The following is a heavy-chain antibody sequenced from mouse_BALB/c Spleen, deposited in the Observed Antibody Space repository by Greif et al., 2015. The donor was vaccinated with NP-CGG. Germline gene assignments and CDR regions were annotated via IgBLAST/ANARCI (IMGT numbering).Heavy chain of an antibody. J-gene: IGHJ3*01. CDR3: ARGDTTVGFAY. D-gene: IGHD1-1*01. CDR1: GYAFSSYW. CDR2: IYPGDGDT. Sequence: VKLVESGAELVRPGSSVKISCKASGYAFSSYWMNWVKQRPGQGLEWIGQIYPGDGDTNYNGKFKGKATLTADKSSSTAYMQLSSLTSEDSAVYFCARGDTTVGFAYWGQGTLVTVSA. V-gene: IGHV1-80*01.